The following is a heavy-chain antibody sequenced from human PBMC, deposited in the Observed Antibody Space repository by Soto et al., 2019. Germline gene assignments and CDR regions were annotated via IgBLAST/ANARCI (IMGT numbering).Heavy chain of an antibody. J-gene: IGHJ6*02. CDR3: ARQIVVVPAARNYYYYYGMDV. CDR1: GGTFSSYA. V-gene: IGHV1-69*01. D-gene: IGHD2-2*01. CDR2: IIPIFGTA. Sequence: SCKASGGTFSSYAISWVRQAPGQGLEWMGGIIPIFGTANYAQKFQGRVTITADESTSTAYMELSSLRSEDTAVYYCARQIVVVPAARNYYYYYGMDVWGQGTTVTVSS.